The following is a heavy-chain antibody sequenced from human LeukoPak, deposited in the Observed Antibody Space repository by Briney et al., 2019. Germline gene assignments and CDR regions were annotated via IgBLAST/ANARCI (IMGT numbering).Heavy chain of an antibody. CDR2: ISYSGST. V-gene: IGHV4-59*01. D-gene: IGHD6-19*01. Sequence: KPSETLSLTCTVSGGSISSYYWSWIRQPPGKGLEWIGYISYSGSTNYNPSLKSRVTISVNTSKNQFSLKLSSVTAADTAVYYCARESIAVAGQLDYWGQGTLVTVSS. CDR3: ARESIAVAGQLDY. J-gene: IGHJ4*02. CDR1: GGSISSYY.